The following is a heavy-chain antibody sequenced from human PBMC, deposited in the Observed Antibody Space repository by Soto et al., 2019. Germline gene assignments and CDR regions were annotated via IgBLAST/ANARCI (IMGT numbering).Heavy chain of an antibody. V-gene: IGHV3-30*18. CDR3: AKVHRNYYGMDV. Sequence: PGGSLRPSCAASGFTFSSYGMHWVRQAPGKGLEWVAVISYDGSNKYYADSVKGRFTISRDNSKNTLYLQMNSLRAEDTAVYYCAKVHRNYYGMDVWGQGTTVTVSS. J-gene: IGHJ6*02. CDR2: ISYDGSNK. CDR1: GFTFSSYG.